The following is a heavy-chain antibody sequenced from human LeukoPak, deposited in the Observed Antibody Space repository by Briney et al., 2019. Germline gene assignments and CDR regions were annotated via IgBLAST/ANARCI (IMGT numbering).Heavy chain of an antibody. CDR1: GFTFSSYE. J-gene: IGHJ4*02. D-gene: IGHD6-13*01. CDR2: ISSSSTYI. V-gene: IGHV3-21*01. Sequence: GSLRLSCAASGFTFSSYEMNWVRQAPGKGLEWVSSISSSSTYIYYTDSVKGRFTISRDNAKNSLYLQVNSLRVEDTAVYYCAGAASGTDFDSWGQGTLVTVSS. CDR3: AGAASGTDFDS.